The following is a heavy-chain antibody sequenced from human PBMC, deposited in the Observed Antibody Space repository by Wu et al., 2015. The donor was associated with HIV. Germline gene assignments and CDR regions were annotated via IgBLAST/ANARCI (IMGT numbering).Heavy chain of an antibody. J-gene: IGHJ6*02. CDR3: ARARVGSYSYYGMDV. CDR1: GGTFSNYG. D-gene: IGHD3-10*01. CDR2: DAPLFGTT. V-gene: IGHV1-69*12. Sequence: QVHLVQSGAEVKKPGSSVKVSCKAYGGTFSNYGINWVRQAPGQGLEWVGGDAPLFGTTNYAQQFEGRVTIIADEFTATSYMELSSLRSEDTAVYYCARARVGSYSYYGMDVWGQGTTVTVSS.